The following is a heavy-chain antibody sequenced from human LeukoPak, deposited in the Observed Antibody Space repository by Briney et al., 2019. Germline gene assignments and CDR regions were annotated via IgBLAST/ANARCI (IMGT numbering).Heavy chain of an antibody. V-gene: IGHV3-33*01. Sequence: GGSLRLSCAGSGFTFGGYGMHWFRQTPGKGLERVAVIAYDGSRAFYADSGKGRFTISRDNSKNTMSVQMDDLRAEDTAVYYCTRYNNDHFDYWGQGTLVTVSS. D-gene: IGHD3-22*01. CDR3: TRYNNDHFDY. J-gene: IGHJ4*02. CDR1: GFTFGGYG. CDR2: IAYDGSRA.